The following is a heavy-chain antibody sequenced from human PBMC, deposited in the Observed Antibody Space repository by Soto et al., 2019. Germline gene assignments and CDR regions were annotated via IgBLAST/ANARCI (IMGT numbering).Heavy chain of an antibody. V-gene: IGHV4-34*01. CDR2: IYHSGST. Sequence: SETLSLTCAVYGGSISGYYWSWIRQPPGKGLEWIGDIYHSGSTNYNPSLKSRVTISLDTSKNQFSLKLTSVTAADTAVYYCARHNDGSGSTYFDYWGQGTLVTVSS. CDR1: GGSISGYY. D-gene: IGHD3-10*01. J-gene: IGHJ4*02. CDR3: ARHNDGSGSTYFDY.